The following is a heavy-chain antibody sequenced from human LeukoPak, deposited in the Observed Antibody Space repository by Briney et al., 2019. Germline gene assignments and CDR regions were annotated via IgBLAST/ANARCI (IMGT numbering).Heavy chain of an antibody. V-gene: IGHV3-30*02. CDR2: IRYDGTDK. CDR1: GFTFSSYG. D-gene: IGHD3-9*01. J-gene: IGHJ4*02. CDR3: AKLQLYYDILTGPLVDY. Sequence: GGSLRLSCAASGFTFSSYGMHWVRQAPGKGLEWVAFIRYDGTDKYYAGSVKGRFTISRDNSKNTLYLQMNSLRAEDTAVYYCAKLQLYYDILTGPLVDYWGQGTLVTVSS.